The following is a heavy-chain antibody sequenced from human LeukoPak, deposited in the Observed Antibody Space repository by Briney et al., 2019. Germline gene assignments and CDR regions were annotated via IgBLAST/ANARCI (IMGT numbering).Heavy chain of an antibody. V-gene: IGHV3-48*03. CDR2: ISSSGSTI. CDR3: AKGGSGYCSSTSCFIFDY. Sequence: GGSLRLSCAASGFTFSSYEMNWVRQAPGKGLEWVSYISSSGSTIYYADSVKGRFTISRDNAKNSLYLQMDSLRAEDTAVYYCAKGGSGYCSSTSCFIFDYWGQGTLVTVSS. D-gene: IGHD2-2*01. CDR1: GFTFSSYE. J-gene: IGHJ4*02.